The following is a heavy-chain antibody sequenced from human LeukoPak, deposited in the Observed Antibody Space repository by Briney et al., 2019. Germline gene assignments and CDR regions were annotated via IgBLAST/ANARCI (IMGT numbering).Heavy chain of an antibody. CDR3: ARDPPTVTALFDY. CDR2: IKQDGSEK. J-gene: IGHJ4*02. CDR1: GFTFSSYW. D-gene: IGHD4-17*01. V-gene: IGHV3-7*01. Sequence: GSLRLSCAASGFTFSSYWMSWVRQAPGKGLEWVANIKQDGSEKYYVDSVKGRFTISRDNGKNSLYLQMNSLRAEDTAVYYCARDPPTVTALFDYWGQGTLVTVSS.